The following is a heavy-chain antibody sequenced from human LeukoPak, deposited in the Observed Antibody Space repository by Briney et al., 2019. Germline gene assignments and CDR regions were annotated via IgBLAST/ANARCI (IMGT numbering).Heavy chain of an antibody. CDR2: ISAYNRNT. J-gene: IGHJ4*02. D-gene: IGHD3-10*01. CDR1: GYTFTSYG. V-gene: IGHV1-18*01. Sequence: ASVKVSCKTSGYTFTSYGISWVRQAPGQGLEWMGWISAYNRNTKYAQKVQDGVTMTTDTSTSTAYMELRSLRSDDTAVYYCARDEEIPCGSGSPYYFDYWGQGTLVTVSS. CDR3: ARDEEIPCGSGSPYYFDY.